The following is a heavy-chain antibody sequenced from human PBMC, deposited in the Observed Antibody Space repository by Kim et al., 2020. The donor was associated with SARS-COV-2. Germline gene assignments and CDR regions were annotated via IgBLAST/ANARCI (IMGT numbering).Heavy chain of an antibody. Sequence: SETLSLTCTVSGGSISSYYWSWIRQPPGKGLEWIGYIYYSGSTNYNPSLKSRVTISVDTSKNQFSLKLSSVTAADTAVYYCARDSTVGWFDPWGQGTLVTVSS. CDR2: IYYSGST. CDR1: GGSISSYY. J-gene: IGHJ5*02. CDR3: ARDSTVGWFDP. V-gene: IGHV4-59*01. D-gene: IGHD4-17*01.